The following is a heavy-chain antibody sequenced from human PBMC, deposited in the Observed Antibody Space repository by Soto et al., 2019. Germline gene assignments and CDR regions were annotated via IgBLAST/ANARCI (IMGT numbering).Heavy chain of an antibody. J-gene: IGHJ4*02. D-gene: IGHD2-2*01. CDR1: GGSISNLY. CDR2: IYYSGGT. V-gene: IGHV4-59*01. Sequence: LSLTCSVSGGSISNLYWSWIRQPPGKGLEWIGYIYYSGGTNYNPSLKSRLTISVDTSKNQFSLRLSSVTAADTAVYYCARVSWGTGYDWGQGTLVTVSS. CDR3: ARVSWGTGYD.